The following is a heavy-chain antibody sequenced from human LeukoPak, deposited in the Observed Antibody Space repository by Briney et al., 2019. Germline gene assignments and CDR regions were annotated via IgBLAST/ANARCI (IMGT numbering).Heavy chain of an antibody. CDR3: ARAHTIDYSSSPPDYMDV. Sequence: PGGSLRLSCAASGFTFSSYAMHWVRQAPGKGLEWVAVISYDGSNKYYADSVKGRFTISRDNSKNTLYLQMNSLRAEDTAVYYCARAHTIDYSSSPPDYMDVWGKGTTVTDSS. CDR2: ISYDGSNK. V-gene: IGHV3-30*01. J-gene: IGHJ6*03. D-gene: IGHD6-6*01. CDR1: GFTFSSYA.